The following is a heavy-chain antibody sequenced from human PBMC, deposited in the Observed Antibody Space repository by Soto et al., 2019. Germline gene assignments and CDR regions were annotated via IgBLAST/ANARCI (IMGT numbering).Heavy chain of an antibody. CDR2: ISAYNGNT. CDR3: ARDTGSRSYYEFDY. CDR1: GYTFTSYG. Sequence: QVQLVQSGAEVKKPGASVNVSCKASGYTFTSYGISWVRQAPGQGLEWVGWISAYNGNTNYAQKLQGRGTMTTDTSTSTAYMELRSLRSDDTAVYYCARDTGSRSYYEFDYWGQGTLVTVSS. V-gene: IGHV1-18*01. J-gene: IGHJ4*02. D-gene: IGHD3-10*01.